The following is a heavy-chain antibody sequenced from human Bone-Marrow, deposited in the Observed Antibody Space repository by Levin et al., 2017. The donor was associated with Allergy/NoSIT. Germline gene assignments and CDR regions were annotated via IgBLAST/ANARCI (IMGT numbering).Heavy chain of an antibody. CDR1: GFTFNKSW. Sequence: SCAASGFTFNKSWMQWARQAPGKGLVWVSRISPDGSGTTYADSVKGRFTISRDNAKNTLYLQMNSLRAADTAFYYCARSNYGYSFDSWGQGSLVTVSS. D-gene: IGHD3-10*01. J-gene: IGHJ4*02. CDR2: ISPDGSGT. CDR3: ARSNYGYSFDS. V-gene: IGHV3-74*01.